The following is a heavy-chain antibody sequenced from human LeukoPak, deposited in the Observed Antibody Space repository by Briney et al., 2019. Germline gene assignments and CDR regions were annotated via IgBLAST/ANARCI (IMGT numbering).Heavy chain of an antibody. D-gene: IGHD1-26*01. CDR2: IKQDGSEK. CDR1: GFTFNTYA. Sequence: AGGSLRLSCAASGFTFNTYAMSWVRQAPGKGLEWVANIKQDGSEKYYVDSVKGRFTISRDNAKNSLYLQMNSLRAEDTAVYYCARDSSWALWGQGTLVTVSS. J-gene: IGHJ4*02. V-gene: IGHV3-7*03. CDR3: ARDSSWAL.